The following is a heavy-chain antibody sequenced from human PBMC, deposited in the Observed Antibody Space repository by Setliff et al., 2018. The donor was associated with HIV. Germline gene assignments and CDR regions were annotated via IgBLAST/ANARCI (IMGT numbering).Heavy chain of an antibody. D-gene: IGHD5-18*01. J-gene: IGHJ2*01. V-gene: IGHV1-18*01. CDR2: INIRSGNT. CDR3: AREIYSYGSNWYFDL. CDR1: GYSFTTSG. Sequence: ASVKVSCKASGYSFTTSGVSWVRQAPGQGLEWMGWINIRSGNTNYAQKFQCRVTMTTDTSTSTAYMGLRSLRSDDTAVYYCAREIYSYGSNWYFDLWGRGTLVTVSS.